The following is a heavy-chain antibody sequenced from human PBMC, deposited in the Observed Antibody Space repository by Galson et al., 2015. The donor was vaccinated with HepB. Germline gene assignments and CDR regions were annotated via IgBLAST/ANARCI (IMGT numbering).Heavy chain of an antibody. D-gene: IGHD6-13*01. CDR2: IYPGDSDT. CDR3: ARVGAGIAAAGIPVTWYYGMDV. V-gene: IGHV5-51*01. J-gene: IGHJ6*02. CDR1: GYSFTSYW. Sequence: QSGAEVKKPGESLKISCKGSGYSFTSYWIGWVRQMPGKGLEWVGIIYPGDSDTRYSPSFQGQVTISADKSISTAYLQWSSLKASDTAMYYCARVGAGIAAAGIPVTWYYGMDVWGQGTTVTVSS.